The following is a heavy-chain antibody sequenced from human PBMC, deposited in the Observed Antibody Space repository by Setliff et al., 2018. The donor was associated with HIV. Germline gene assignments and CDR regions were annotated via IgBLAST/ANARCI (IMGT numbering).Heavy chain of an antibody. D-gene: IGHD1-7*01. CDR2: INHSGSS. V-gene: IGHV4-34*01. CDR3: ARVANRRGPRGITGTTGYSYYMDV. Sequence: SETLSLTCAVYGGSFSGYYWSWIRQSPGKGLEWIGEINHSGSSNYNPSLKSRVTVSVDTSKNQFSLELSSVTAADTALFFCARVANRRGPRGITGTTGYSYYMDVWGKGTTVTVSS. J-gene: IGHJ6*03. CDR1: GGSFSGYY.